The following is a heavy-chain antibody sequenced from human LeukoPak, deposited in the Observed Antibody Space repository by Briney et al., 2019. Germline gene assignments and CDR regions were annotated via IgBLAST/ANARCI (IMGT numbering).Heavy chain of an antibody. CDR3: ARDVSYGSAPNWFDP. CDR1: GGTFSSYA. CDR2: IIRIFGTA. J-gene: IGHJ5*02. D-gene: IGHD3-10*01. V-gene: IGHV1-69*01. Sequence: SVKVSCKASGGTFSSYAISWVRQAPGQGLEWMGGIIRIFGTANYAQKFQGRVTITADESTSTAYMELSSLRSEDTAVYYCARDVSYGSAPNWFDPWGQGTLVTVSS.